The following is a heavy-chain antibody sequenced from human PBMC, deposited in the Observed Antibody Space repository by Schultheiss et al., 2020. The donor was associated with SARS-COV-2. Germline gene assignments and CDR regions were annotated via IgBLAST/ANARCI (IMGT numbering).Heavy chain of an antibody. CDR1: GFTFSSYA. Sequence: GESLKISCAASGFTFSSYAMHWVRQAPGKGLEWVAVISYDGSNKYYADSVKGRFTISRDNSKNTLYLQMNSLRAEDTAVYYCARDDAHAEYFQHWGQGTLVTVSS. J-gene: IGHJ1*01. V-gene: IGHV3-30-3*01. CDR3: ARDDAHAEYFQH. CDR2: ISYDGSNK.